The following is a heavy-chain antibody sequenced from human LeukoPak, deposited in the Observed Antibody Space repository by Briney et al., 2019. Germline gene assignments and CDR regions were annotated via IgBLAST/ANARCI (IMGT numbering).Heavy chain of an antibody. D-gene: IGHD2-2*01. V-gene: IGHV1-2*02. CDR3: ARAGNQLYYYYYYMDV. J-gene: IGHJ6*03. CDR1: GYTFTGYY. CDR2: INPNSGGT. Sequence: ASVKVPCKASGYTFTGYYMHWVRQAPGQGLEWMGWINPNSGGTNYAQKFQGRVTMTRDTSISTAYMELSRLRSDDTAVYYCARAGNQLYYYYYYMDVWGKGTTVTVSS.